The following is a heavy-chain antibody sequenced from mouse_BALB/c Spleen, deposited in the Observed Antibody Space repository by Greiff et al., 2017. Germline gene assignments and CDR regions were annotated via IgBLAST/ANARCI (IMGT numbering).Heavy chain of an antibody. CDR2: INPSNGRT. CDR3: ARPITSVVDPLEY. V-gene: IGHV1S81*02. J-gene: IGHJ4*01. Sequence: QVQLQQPGAELVKPGASVKLSCKASGYTFTSYWMHWVKQRPGQGLEWIGEINPSNGRTNYNEKFKSKATLTVDKSSSTAYMQLSSLTSEDSAVYYCARPITSVVDPLEYWGQGTSVTVSS. CDR1: GYTFTSYW. D-gene: IGHD1-1*01.